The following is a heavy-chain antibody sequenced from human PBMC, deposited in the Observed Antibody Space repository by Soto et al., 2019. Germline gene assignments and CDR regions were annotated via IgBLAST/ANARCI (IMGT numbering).Heavy chain of an antibody. D-gene: IGHD2-2*01. Sequence: PGGSLRLSCAASGFTFSTYALSWVRQAPGKGLEWVSAISANGQGIYYADSVRGRFTISRDNSKNTLYLQMNSLRAEDTAVYYCAKDQGSSTSCCGMDVWGQGTTVTVSS. CDR1: GFTFSTYA. V-gene: IGHV3-23*01. CDR2: ISANGQGI. J-gene: IGHJ6*02. CDR3: AKDQGSSTSCCGMDV.